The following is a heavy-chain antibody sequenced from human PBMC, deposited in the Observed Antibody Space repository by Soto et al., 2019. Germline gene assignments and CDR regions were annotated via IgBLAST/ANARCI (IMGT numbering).Heavy chain of an antibody. D-gene: IGHD6-19*01. Sequence: QVQLVESGGGVVQPGRSLRLSCAASGFTFSSYAMHWVRQAPGKGLEWVAGISYDGSNKYYADSVKGRFTISRDNSKNTLYLQMNSLRAEDTAVYYCARDRQWLVQGADYWGQGTLVTVSS. CDR3: ARDRQWLVQGADY. CDR2: ISYDGSNK. CDR1: GFTFSSYA. J-gene: IGHJ4*02. V-gene: IGHV3-30-3*01.